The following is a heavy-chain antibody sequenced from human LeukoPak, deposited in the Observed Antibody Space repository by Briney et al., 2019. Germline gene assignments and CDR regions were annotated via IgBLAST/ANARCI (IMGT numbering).Heavy chain of an antibody. Sequence: GGSLRLSCAASGFTVSSNYMSWVRQAPGKGLEWVSSISSSSSYIYYADSVKGRFTISRDNAKNSLYLQMNSLRAEDTAVYYCARDLAAAGTYWFDPWGQGTLVTVSS. J-gene: IGHJ5*02. D-gene: IGHD6-13*01. CDR3: ARDLAAAGTYWFDP. V-gene: IGHV3-21*01. CDR2: ISSSSSYI. CDR1: GFTVSSNY.